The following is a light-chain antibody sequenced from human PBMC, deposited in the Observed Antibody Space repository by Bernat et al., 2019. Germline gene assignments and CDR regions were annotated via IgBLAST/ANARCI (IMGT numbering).Light chain of an antibody. CDR2: DDS. CDR3: QVSDLSSDHWV. Sequence: SYVLTQPPSVSVAPGMTARITCGGNNIEDKSVHWYQQKPGQAPVLVVNDDSNRPSGIPERFSGSNSGNSATLTISRVEAGDEADYYCQVSDLSSDHWVFGGGTRLTVL. J-gene: IGLJ3*02. CDR1: NIEDKS. V-gene: IGLV3-21*03.